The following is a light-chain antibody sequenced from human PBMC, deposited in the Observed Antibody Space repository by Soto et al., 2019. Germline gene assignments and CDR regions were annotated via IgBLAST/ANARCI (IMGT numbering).Light chain of an antibody. CDR1: SSDVGAYTS. CDR3: CSYAGTYTPL. Sequence: QSVLTQPASVSGSPGQSITISCSGTSSDVGAYTSVSWYQQHPGKAPKLMIFDVSARPSGVPDRFSGSKSANTASLTISGLQAEDEADYYCCSYAGTYTPLFGGGTKLTVL. CDR2: DVS. V-gene: IGLV2-11*01. J-gene: IGLJ2*01.